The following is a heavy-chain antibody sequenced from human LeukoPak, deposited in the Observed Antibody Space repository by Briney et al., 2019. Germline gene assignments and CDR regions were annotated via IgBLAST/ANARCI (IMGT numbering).Heavy chain of an antibody. J-gene: IGHJ4*02. CDR2: IIPIFGTA. D-gene: IGHD2-2*01. V-gene: IGHV1-69*01. Sequence: QGLEWMGGIIPIFGTANYAQKFQGRVTITADESTSTAYMELSSLRSEDTAVYYCGSAIGYWGQGTLVTVSS. CDR3: GSAIGY.